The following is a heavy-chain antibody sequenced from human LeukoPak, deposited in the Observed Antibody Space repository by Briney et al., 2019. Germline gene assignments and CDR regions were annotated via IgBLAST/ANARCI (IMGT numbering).Heavy chain of an antibody. CDR3: ARVPSYYYGSGSDYYYYYMDV. CDR1: GGTFSSYA. Sequence: GASVKVSCKASGGTFSSYAISWVRQAPGQGLERMGGIIPIFGTANYAQKFQGRVTITADESTSTAYMELSSLRSEDTAVYYCARVPSYYYGSGSDYYYYYMDVWGKGTTVTVSS. CDR2: IIPIFGTA. D-gene: IGHD3-10*01. V-gene: IGHV1-69*13. J-gene: IGHJ6*03.